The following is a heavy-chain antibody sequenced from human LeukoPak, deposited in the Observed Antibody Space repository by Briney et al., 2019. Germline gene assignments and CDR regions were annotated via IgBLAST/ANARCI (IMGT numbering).Heavy chain of an antibody. CDR3: ARVYDSSGYYYHY. J-gene: IGHJ4*02. D-gene: IGHD3-22*01. CDR2: INSDGSST. Sequence: GGSLRLSCAASGLTFSSYWMHWVRQAPGKGLVWVSRINSDGSSTSYADSVKGRFTISRDNAKNTLYLQMNSLRAEDTAVYYCARVYDSSGYYYHYWGQGTLVTVSS. V-gene: IGHV3-74*01. CDR1: GLTFSSYW.